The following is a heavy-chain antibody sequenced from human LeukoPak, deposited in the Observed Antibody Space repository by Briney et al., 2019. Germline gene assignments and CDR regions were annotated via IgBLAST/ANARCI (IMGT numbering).Heavy chain of an antibody. V-gene: IGHV3-30*18. CDR2: ITYDGSDK. CDR3: AKGGPQFFDY. D-gene: IGHD5-24*01. CDR1: GFTFSSYG. J-gene: IGHJ4*02. Sequence: GRSLRLSCAASGFTFSSYGMHWVRQAPGKGLEWVAVITYDGSDKYYADSVKGRFTISRDNSRNTLYLQMNSLRAEDTAIYYCAKGGPQFFDYWGQGTLVTVSS.